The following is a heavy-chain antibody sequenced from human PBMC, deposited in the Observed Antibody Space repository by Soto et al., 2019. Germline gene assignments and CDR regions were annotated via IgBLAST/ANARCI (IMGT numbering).Heavy chain of an antibody. Sequence: GASVKVSCKASGYTFISHGISWVRQAPGQGLEWMGWISGKNGNTKYAQEVQGRVTLTTDTSTSTVYMELRSLRSDDTAVYYCARVSSSIVVVPDYGMDVWGQGTTVTVSS. V-gene: IGHV1-18*04. J-gene: IGHJ6*02. CDR3: ARVSSSIVVVPDYGMDV. CDR2: ISGKNGNT. D-gene: IGHD2-15*01. CDR1: GYTFISHG.